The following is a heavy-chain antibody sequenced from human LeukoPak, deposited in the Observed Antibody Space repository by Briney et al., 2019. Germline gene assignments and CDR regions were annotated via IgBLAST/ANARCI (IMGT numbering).Heavy chain of an antibody. D-gene: IGHD3-9*01. CDR2: IIGSVGSS. J-gene: IGHJ4*02. Sequence: GTSLRLSCVASGFTFINYAMSWVRQAPGKGRDGFSPIIGSVGSSYYADSVKGRFTISRDNSKNTLYLQVNSLRAEDTAVYYCAKWGDYDILTGYYVPDYWGQGTLVTVSS. CDR1: GFTFINYA. CDR3: AKWGDYDILTGYYVPDY. V-gene: IGHV3-23*01.